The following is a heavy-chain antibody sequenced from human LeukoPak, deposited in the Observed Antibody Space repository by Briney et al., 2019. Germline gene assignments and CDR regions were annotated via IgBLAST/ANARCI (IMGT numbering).Heavy chain of an antibody. J-gene: IGHJ1*01. CDR2: INPKNGAT. Sequence: ASVKVSCKASGGTFSSYAISWVRQAPGQGLEWMGWINPKNGATKYARKFLGRVTMTRDTSIDTVYMELSGLRSDDTAKFYWARGILQQQLVANWGQGTLVTVSS. CDR3: ARGILQQQLVAN. D-gene: IGHD6-13*01. V-gene: IGHV1-2*02. CDR1: GGTFSSYA.